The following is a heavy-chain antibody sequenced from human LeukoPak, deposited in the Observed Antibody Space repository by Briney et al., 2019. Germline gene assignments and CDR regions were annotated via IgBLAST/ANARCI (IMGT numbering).Heavy chain of an antibody. V-gene: IGHV3-73*01. D-gene: IGHD2-15*01. CDR2: IRSKANSYAT. CDR1: GFIFSGSA. Sequence: GGSLRLSCAASGFIFSGSAMHWVRQASGKGLEWVGRIRSKANSYATAYAASVKGRFTISRDDSKSIAYLQMNSLKTEDTAVYYCTRHGTPSGYFDLWGRGTLVTVSS. J-gene: IGHJ2*01. CDR3: TRHGTPSGYFDL.